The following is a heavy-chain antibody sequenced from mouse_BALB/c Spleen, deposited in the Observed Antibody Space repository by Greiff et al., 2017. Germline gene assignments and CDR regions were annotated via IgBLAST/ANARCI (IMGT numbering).Heavy chain of an antibody. V-gene: IGHV7-3*02. CDR1: GFTFTDYY. J-gene: IGHJ4*01. CDR3: ARDSGNYRYAMDY. D-gene: IGHD2-1*01. Sequence: DVHLVESGGGLVQPGGSLRLSCATSGFTFTDYYMSWVRQPPGKALEWLGFIRNKANGYTTEYSASVKGRFTISRDNSQSILYLQMNTLRAEDSATYYCARDSGNYRYAMDYWGQGTSVTVSS. CDR2: IRNKANGYTT.